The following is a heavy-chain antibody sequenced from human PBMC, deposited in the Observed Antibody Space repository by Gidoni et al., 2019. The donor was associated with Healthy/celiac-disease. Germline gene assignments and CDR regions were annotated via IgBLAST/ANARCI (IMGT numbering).Heavy chain of an antibody. CDR1: GGSISSYY. Sequence: QVQLQESGPGLVKPSETLSLTCTVSGGSISSYYWSWIRQPPGKGLEWIGYIYYSGSTNYNPSLKSRVTISVDTSKNQFSLKLSSVTAADTAVYYCARDLYGDGWFDPWGQGTLVTVSS. CDR2: IYYSGST. CDR3: ARDLYGDGWFDP. D-gene: IGHD4-17*01. J-gene: IGHJ5*02. V-gene: IGHV4-59*01.